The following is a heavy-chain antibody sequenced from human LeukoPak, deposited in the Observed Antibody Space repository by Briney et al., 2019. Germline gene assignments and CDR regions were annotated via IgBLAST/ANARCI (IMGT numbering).Heavy chain of an antibody. CDR1: GFTFSSYA. V-gene: IGHV3-23*01. CDR2: ISGSGGST. Sequence: GGSLRLSCAASGFTFSSYAMSWVREAPGKGLEWVSAISGSGGSTYYADSVKGRFTISRDNSNNTLYLQMNSLRAEDTAVYYCAKDPKGPRYGGINDHWGQGTLVTVSS. D-gene: IGHD4-23*01. CDR3: AKDPKGPRYGGINDH. J-gene: IGHJ4*02.